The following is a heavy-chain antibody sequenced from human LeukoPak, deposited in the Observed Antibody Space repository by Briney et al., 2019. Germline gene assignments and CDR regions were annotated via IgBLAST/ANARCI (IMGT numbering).Heavy chain of an antibody. CDR3: ARLSEEGLSAFDI. D-gene: IGHD2/OR15-2a*01. V-gene: IGHV1-2*02. Sequence: ASVKVSCKASGYTFTGYYMHWVRQAPGQGLEWMGWINPDSGGTNHAQKFQGRVTMNRDTSIRTVYMELARLTSDDTAVCYCARLSEEGLSAFDIWGQGTMVTVSS. CDR2: INPDSGGT. J-gene: IGHJ3*02. CDR1: GYTFTGYY.